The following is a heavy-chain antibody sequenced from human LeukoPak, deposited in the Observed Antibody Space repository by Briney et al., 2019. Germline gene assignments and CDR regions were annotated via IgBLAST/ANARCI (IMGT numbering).Heavy chain of an antibody. D-gene: IGHD1-7*01. CDR1: GGPISSYY. Sequence: SETRSLTCTVSGGPISSYYWSWIRQPPGKGLEWIGYIYYSGSTNYNPSLKSRVTISVDTSKNQFSLKLSSVTAADTAVYYCARDNWNYGSSMDVWGQGTTVTVSS. J-gene: IGHJ6*02. CDR2: IYYSGST. V-gene: IGHV4-59*01. CDR3: ARDNWNYGSSMDV.